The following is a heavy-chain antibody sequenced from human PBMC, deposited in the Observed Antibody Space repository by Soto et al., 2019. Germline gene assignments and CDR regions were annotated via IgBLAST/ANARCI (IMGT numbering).Heavy chain of an antibody. D-gene: IGHD2-21*02. V-gene: IGHV1-69*08. CDR2: IIPILGIA. CDR3: ARDRAYCGGDCYPEFDP. J-gene: IGHJ5*02. Sequence: QVQLVQSGAEVKKPGSSVKVSCKASGGTFSSYTISWVRQAPGQGLEWMGRIIPILGIANYAQKFQGRVTITADKSTRTAYMGLSSLRSEDTAVYYCARDRAYCGGDCYPEFDPWGQGTLVTVSS. CDR1: GGTFSSYT.